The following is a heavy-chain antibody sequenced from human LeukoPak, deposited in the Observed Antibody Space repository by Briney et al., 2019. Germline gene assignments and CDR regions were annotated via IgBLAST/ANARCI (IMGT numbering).Heavy chain of an antibody. Sequence: GESLQISCAASGFTFSNYAMSWVRQAPGKGLEWVSAITGSGGNTYYADSVKGRFTISRDNSKNTVFLQMNSLRAEDTAVYYCAKWGDYDVLTGYYVSDYWGQGTLVTVSS. J-gene: IGHJ4*02. CDR2: ITGSGGNT. D-gene: IGHD3-9*01. CDR1: GFTFSNYA. CDR3: AKWGDYDVLTGYYVSDY. V-gene: IGHV3-23*01.